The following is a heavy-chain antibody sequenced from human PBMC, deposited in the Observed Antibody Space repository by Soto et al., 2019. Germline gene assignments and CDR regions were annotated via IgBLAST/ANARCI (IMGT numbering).Heavy chain of an antibody. CDR3: ARIGPTVTNYYGMDV. CDR2: INPSGGST. Sequence: ASVKVSCKASGYTFTSYYMHWVRQAPGQGLEWMGIINPSGGSTSYAQKFQGRVTMTRDTSTSTVYMELSSLRSEDTAVYCCARIGPTVTNYYGMDVWGQGTTVTVSS. CDR1: GYTFTSYY. D-gene: IGHD4-4*01. V-gene: IGHV1-46*01. J-gene: IGHJ6*02.